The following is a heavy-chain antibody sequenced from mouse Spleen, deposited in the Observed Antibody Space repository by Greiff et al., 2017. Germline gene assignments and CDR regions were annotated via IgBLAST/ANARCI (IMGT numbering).Heavy chain of an antibody. CDR1: GYTFTDYN. V-gene: IGHV1-18*01. CDR2: INPNNGGT. CDR3: ARRNYGNSYYFDY. D-gene: IGHD2-1*01. J-gene: IGHJ2*01. Sequence: EVQLQQSGPELVKPGASVKIPCKASGYTFTDYNMDWVKQSHGKSLEWIGDINPNNGGTIYNQKFKGKATLTVDKSSSTAYMELRSLTSEDTAVYYCARRNYGNSYYFDYWGQGTTLTVSS.